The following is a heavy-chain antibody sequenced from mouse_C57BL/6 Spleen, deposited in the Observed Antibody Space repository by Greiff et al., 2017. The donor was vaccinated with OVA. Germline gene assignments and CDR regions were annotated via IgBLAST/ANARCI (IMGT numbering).Heavy chain of an antibody. CDR1: GFSFNTYA. V-gene: IGHV10-1*01. CDR2: IRSKSNNYAT. CDR3: VRALTTVGYFDV. J-gene: IGHJ1*03. D-gene: IGHD1-1*01. Sequence: EVQLVESGGGLVQPKGSLKLSCAASGFSFNTYAMNWVRQAPGKGLEWVARIRSKSNNYATYYADSVKDRFTISRDDSESMLYLQMNNLKTEDTAMYYCVRALTTVGYFDVWGTGTTVTVSS.